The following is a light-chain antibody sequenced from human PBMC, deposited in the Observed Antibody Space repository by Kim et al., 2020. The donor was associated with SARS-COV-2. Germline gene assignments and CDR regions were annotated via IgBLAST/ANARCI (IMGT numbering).Light chain of an antibody. Sequence: VTISCAWSSSNIGAGYDVHWYQQLPGTAPKLLIDGNSNRPSGVPDRFSGSKSGTSASLAITGLQAEDEADYYCQSYDSSLSGPVVFGGGTQLTVL. CDR3: QSYDSSLSGPVV. CDR2: GNS. CDR1: SSNIGAGYD. J-gene: IGLJ2*01. V-gene: IGLV1-40*01.